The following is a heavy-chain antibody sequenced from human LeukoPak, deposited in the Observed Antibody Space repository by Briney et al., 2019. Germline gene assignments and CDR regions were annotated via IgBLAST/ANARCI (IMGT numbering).Heavy chain of an antibody. V-gene: IGHV4-39*01. CDR1: GGSISSTSYY. D-gene: IGHD3-10*01. CDR3: ARHGSGSYRQFDY. Sequence: SETLSLTCTVSGGSISSTSYYWGWIRQPPGKGLEWIGNIYYSGSTYYNPSLKSRVTISVDTSKNQFSLKLTSVTAADTAVYYCARHGSGSYRQFDYWGQGTLVTVSS. CDR2: IYYSGST. J-gene: IGHJ4*02.